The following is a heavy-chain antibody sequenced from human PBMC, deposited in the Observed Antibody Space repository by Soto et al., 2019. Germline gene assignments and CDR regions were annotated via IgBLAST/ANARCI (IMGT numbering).Heavy chain of an antibody. Sequence: SGPTLVNPTQTLTLTCTFSGFSLSTSGVGVGWIRQPPGKALEWLALIYWNDDKRYSPSLKSRLTITKDTSKNQGVLTMTNMDPVDTATYYYAHRRGTYYDILPGSRTVSSFYFDYWGQGTLVTVSS. CDR2: IYWNDDK. J-gene: IGHJ4*02. CDR3: AHRRGTYYDILPGSRTVSSFYFDY. D-gene: IGHD3-9*01. CDR1: GFSLSTSGVG. V-gene: IGHV2-5*01.